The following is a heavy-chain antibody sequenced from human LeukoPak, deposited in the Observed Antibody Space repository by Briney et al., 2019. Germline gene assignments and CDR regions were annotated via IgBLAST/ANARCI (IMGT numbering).Heavy chain of an antibody. CDR3: ARAVYCSGGSCRPDFDY. V-gene: IGHV3-33*01. Sequence: GGSLRLSCAASGFTFSSYGMHWVRQAPGKGLEWVAVIWCDGSNKYYADSVKGRFTISRDNSKNTLYLQMNSLRAEDTAVYYCARAVYCSGGSCRPDFDYWGQGTLVTVSS. J-gene: IGHJ4*02. CDR1: GFTFSSYG. D-gene: IGHD2-15*01. CDR2: IWCDGSNK.